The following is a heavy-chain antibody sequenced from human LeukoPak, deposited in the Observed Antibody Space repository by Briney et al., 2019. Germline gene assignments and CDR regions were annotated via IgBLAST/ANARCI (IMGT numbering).Heavy chain of an antibody. CDR3: AKGFTPHRVRRDCFDY. CDR2: ISGSGGST. Sequence: PGGSLRLSCAASGFTFSSYAMSWVRQAPGKGLEWVSAISGSGGSTYYADSVKGRFTISRDNSKNTLYLQMNSLRAEDTAVYYCAKGFTPHRVRRDCFDYWGQGTLVTVPS. J-gene: IGHJ4*02. D-gene: IGHD3-10*01. V-gene: IGHV3-23*01. CDR1: GFTFSSYA.